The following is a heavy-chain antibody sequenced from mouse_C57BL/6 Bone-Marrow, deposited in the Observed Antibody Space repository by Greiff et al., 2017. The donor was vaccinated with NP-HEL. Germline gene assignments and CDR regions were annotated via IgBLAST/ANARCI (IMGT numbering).Heavy chain of an antibody. CDR3: ARRPPYYGSSYWYFDV. CDR2: ISYSGST. V-gene: IGHV3-8*01. CDR1: GYSITSDY. J-gene: IGHJ1*03. Sequence: EVKLVESGPGLAKPSQTLSLTCSVTGYSITSDYWNWIRKFPGNKLEYMGYISYSGSTYYNPSLKSRISITRDTSKNQYYLQLNSVTTEDTATYYCARRPPYYGSSYWYFDVWGTGTTVTVSS. D-gene: IGHD1-1*01.